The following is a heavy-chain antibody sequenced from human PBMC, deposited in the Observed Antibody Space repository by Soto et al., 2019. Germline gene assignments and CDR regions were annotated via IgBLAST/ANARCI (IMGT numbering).Heavy chain of an antibody. J-gene: IGHJ4*02. Sequence: EVQLVESGGGLVKPGGSLRLSCAASGFTFSNAWMNWVRQAPGKGLEWVGRIKSKTDGGTTDYAAPVKGRFTISRDDSKNTLYLQMNSLKTEDTAVYYCRVLMVYAGSDYWGQGTLVTVSS. V-gene: IGHV3-15*07. CDR3: RVLMVYAGSDY. CDR1: GFTFSNAW. D-gene: IGHD2-8*01. CDR2: IKSKTDGGTT.